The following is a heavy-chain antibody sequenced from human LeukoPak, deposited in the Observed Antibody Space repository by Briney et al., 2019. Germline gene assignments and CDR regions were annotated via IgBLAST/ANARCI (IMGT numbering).Heavy chain of an antibody. V-gene: IGHV3-7*03. CDR3: ARDGLALLPRD. D-gene: IGHD6-13*01. Sequence: PGGSLRLSCAASGFTFSSYWMNWARQAPGKGLEWVASINHNGNVNYYVDSVKGRFTISRDNAKNSLYLQMSNLRAEDTAVYYCARDGLALLPRDWGQGTLVTVSS. J-gene: IGHJ4*02. CDR2: INHNGNVN. CDR1: GFTFSSYW.